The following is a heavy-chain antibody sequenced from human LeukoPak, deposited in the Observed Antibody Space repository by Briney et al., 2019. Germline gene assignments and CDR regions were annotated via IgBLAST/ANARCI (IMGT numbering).Heavy chain of an antibody. D-gene: IGHD3-3*01. V-gene: IGHV3-23*01. CDR1: GFTFSSYA. Sequence: GGSLRLSCAASGFTFSSYAMHWVRQAPGKGLEWVSAISGSGGSTYYADSVKGRFTISRDNSKNTLYLQMNSLRAEDTAVYYCAKVGDERFLEWLARGGYFDYWGQGTLVTVSS. J-gene: IGHJ4*02. CDR2: ISGSGGST. CDR3: AKVGDERFLEWLARGGYFDY.